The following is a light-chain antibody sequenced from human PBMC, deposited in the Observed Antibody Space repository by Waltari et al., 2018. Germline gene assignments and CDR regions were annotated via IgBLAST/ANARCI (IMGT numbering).Light chain of an antibody. V-gene: IGLV2-11*01. Sequence: QTALTQPPSLSKSLGQSVTISCAGTSSDVGGYNDVSWYLQYPGTAPTLLIYDVKKRPSGVPDRVSGAKSGNTASLTISGLQAEDEADYYCCSYRRGATHVFGGGTKLTVL. CDR1: SSDVGGYND. CDR3: CSYRRGATHV. J-gene: IGLJ6*01. CDR2: DVK.